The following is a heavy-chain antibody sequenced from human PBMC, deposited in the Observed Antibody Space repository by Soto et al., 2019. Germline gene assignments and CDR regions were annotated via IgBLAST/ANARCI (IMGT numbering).Heavy chain of an antibody. Sequence: PSETLSLTCTVSGGSISSSSYYWGWIRQPPGKGLEWIGSIYYSGSTYYNPSLKSRVTISVDTSKNQFSLKLSSVTAADTAVYYCARHRGRGYSYGWANYYGMDVWGQGTTVTVSS. CDR1: GGSISSSSYY. CDR3: ARHRGRGYSYGWANYYGMDV. CDR2: IYYSGST. V-gene: IGHV4-39*01. J-gene: IGHJ6*02. D-gene: IGHD5-18*01.